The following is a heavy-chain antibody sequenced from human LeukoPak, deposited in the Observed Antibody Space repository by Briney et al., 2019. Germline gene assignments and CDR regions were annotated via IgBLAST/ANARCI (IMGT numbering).Heavy chain of an antibody. D-gene: IGHD1-26*01. CDR2: MYSTGRN. CDR1: GGSISGYF. Sequence: PSETLSLTCTVSGGSISGYFWTWMRQPAGKGLEWIGRMYSTGRNNYNPSLKSRVTMSLDTSKNHFSLNLTSVTAATTAVYYCAREPTTGRQPTSGRPLDYWGPGTPVTVSS. J-gene: IGHJ4*02. CDR3: AREPTTGRQPTSGRPLDY. V-gene: IGHV4-4*07.